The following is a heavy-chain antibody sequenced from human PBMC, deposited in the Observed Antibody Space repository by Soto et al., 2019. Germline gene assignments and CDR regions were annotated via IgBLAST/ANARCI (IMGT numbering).Heavy chain of an antibody. Sequence: QVQLQESGPGLVKPSETLSLICSDSGGSISSHNWGWIRLPPGKGLEWIGYIRDSGDTSYNPSLNRRVTMXLXTXXKEFSLKLTSVTAADTAVYYCVRQGFGALHGLVDVWGQGTTVTVSS. CDR3: VRQGFGALHGLVDV. J-gene: IGHJ6*02. V-gene: IGHV4-59*08. CDR1: GGSISSHN. D-gene: IGHD3-10*01. CDR2: IRDSGDT.